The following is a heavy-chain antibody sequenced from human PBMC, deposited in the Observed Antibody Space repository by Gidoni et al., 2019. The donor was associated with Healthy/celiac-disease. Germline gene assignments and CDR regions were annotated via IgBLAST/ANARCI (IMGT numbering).Heavy chain of an antibody. V-gene: IGHV3-73*02. J-gene: IGHJ4*02. CDR1: GLTFSGSA. D-gene: IGHD3-22*01. CDR2: IRSKANSYAT. CDR3: TSLYYYDSSGPRFPY. Sequence: EVQLVESGGGLVQPGGSLKLSCAASGLTFSGSAMHWVRQASGKGLEWVGRIRSKANSYATAYAASVKGRFTISRDDSKNTAYLQMNSLKTEDTAVYYCTSLYYYDSSGPRFPYWGQGTLVTVSS.